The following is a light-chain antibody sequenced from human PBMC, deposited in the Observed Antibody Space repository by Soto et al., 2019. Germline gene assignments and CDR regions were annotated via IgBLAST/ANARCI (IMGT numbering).Light chain of an antibody. Sequence: QSALTQPRSVSGSPGQSVAISCTGTSSDVGGYTYVSWFQQHPGNAPKLMIYDVSKRPSGVPDRFSGSKSGNTSSLTISGRQDEDEADYYCCSFAGSYTLYVFGTGTQLTVL. CDR2: DVS. CDR1: SSDVGGYTY. J-gene: IGLJ1*01. CDR3: CSFAGSYTLYV. V-gene: IGLV2-11*01.